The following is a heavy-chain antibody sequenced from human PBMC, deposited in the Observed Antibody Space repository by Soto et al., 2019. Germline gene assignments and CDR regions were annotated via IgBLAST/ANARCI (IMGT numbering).Heavy chain of an antibody. CDR3: ARAHTMMILDRFDP. CDR2: IWFDGSKK. Sequence: HPGGSLRLSCAASGFKFRNYAIHWVRQAPGKGLEWLAVIWFDGSKKYYADSVKGRFTISRDNSKNTVYLDMNSLTADDSGVFYCARAHTMMILDRFDPWGHGTLVTVLL. CDR1: GFKFRNYA. D-gene: IGHD3-22*01. V-gene: IGHV3-33*01. J-gene: IGHJ5*02.